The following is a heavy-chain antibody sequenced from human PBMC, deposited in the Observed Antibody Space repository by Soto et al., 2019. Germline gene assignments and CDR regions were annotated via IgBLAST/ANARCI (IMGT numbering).Heavy chain of an antibody. D-gene: IGHD2-15*01. CDR2: INPGSGAA. CDR1: GYTVTTHY. Sequence: QVQLVQSGAEVKKPGASVKISCTASGYTVTTHYMHWVRQAPGRGLEWMGAINPGSGAAKYTQTFQARVTMTRDTSTNTVYMEMSALRSEDMAVFYCARGGEVVVAGSAAFDMWGQGTMVTVSS. CDR3: ARGGEVVVAGSAAFDM. V-gene: IGHV1-46*01. J-gene: IGHJ3*02.